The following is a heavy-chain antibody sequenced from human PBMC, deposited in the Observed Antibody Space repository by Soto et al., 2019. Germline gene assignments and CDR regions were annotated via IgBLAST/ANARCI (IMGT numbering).Heavy chain of an antibody. CDR1: GFTFSSYG. V-gene: IGHV3-30*03. CDR3: AGSWYSQHYYYYYGMDV. J-gene: IGHJ6*02. Sequence: QVQLVESGGGVVQPGRSLRLSCAASGFTFSSYGMHWVRQAPGKGLEWVAVISYDGSNKYYADSVKGRFTISRDNSKNTLYLQMNSLRAEDTAVYYCAGSWYSQHYYYYYGMDVWGQGTTVTVSS. CDR2: ISYDGSNK. D-gene: IGHD6-13*01.